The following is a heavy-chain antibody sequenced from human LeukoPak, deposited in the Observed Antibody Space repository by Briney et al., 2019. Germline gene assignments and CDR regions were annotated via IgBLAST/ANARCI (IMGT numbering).Heavy chain of an antibody. Sequence: SVKVSCKASGGTFSSYAISRVRQAPGQGLEWMGRIIPIFGTANYAQKFQGRVTITADKSTSTAYMELSSLRSEDTAVYYCARDSKGSSSSSQEFFDYWGQGTLVTVS. J-gene: IGHJ4*02. D-gene: IGHD6-6*01. V-gene: IGHV1-69*06. CDR3: ARDSKGSSSSSQEFFDY. CDR1: GGTFSSYA. CDR2: IIPIFGTA.